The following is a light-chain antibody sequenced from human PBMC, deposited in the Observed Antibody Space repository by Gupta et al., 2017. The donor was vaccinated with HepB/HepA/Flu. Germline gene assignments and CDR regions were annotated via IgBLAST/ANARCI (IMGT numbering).Light chain of an antibody. J-gene: IGLJ2*01. CDR1: ALPRKY. CDR2: KNS. CDR3: QSTDISGVV. V-gene: IGLV3-25*03. Sequence: SEPTQPPSVSVSPGQTARITCSGDALPRKYAYWYQQRPGQAPVLIIYKNSERPLGIPERYSGFRSGTTVTLTISGVQAEDEADYYCQSTDISGVVFGGGTKVTVL.